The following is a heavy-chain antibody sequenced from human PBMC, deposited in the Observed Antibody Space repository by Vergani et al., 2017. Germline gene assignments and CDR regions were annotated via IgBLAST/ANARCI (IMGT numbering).Heavy chain of an antibody. Sequence: EVQLVQSGAEVKKPGESLKISCQISGYSFTNYWIGWVRQMPGKGLEWMGIIHPADSDTRYSPSFQGQVTISVDKSISTAYLQRSSLRASDSAMYYCARLYERDCSGSKYFDYWGQGTLVTVSS. V-gene: IGHV5-51*01. CDR2: IHPADSDT. J-gene: IGHJ4*02. CDR1: GYSFTNYW. CDR3: ARLYERDCSGSKYFDY. D-gene: IGHD1-26*01.